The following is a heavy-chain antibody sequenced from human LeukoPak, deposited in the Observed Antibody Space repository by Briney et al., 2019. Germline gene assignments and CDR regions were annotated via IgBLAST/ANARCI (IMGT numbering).Heavy chain of an antibody. D-gene: IGHD3-22*01. CDR1: RYNSTNYW. V-gene: IGHV5-51*01. CDR3: AIRGSGSFTPKHDAFDI. CDR2: IYPGDSDT. J-gene: IGHJ3*02. Sequence: GESLKISCKGSRYNSTNYWIAWVRQMPGKGLEWMGIIYPGDSDTRYSPSFQGQVTISADKSISTAYLQWSSLKASDTAMYYCAIRGSGSFTPKHDAFDIWGQGTMVTVSS.